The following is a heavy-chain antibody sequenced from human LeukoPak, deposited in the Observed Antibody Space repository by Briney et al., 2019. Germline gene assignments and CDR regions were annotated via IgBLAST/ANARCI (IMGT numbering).Heavy chain of an antibody. CDR1: GYTFTSYD. V-gene: IGHV1-8*01. D-gene: IGHD6-19*01. CDR2: MNPNSGNT. J-gene: IGHJ6*02. Sequence: ASVKVSCKASGYTFTSYDINWVRQATGQGLEWMGWMNPNSGNTGYAQKLQGRVTMTTDTSTSTAYMELRSLRSDDTAVYYCARDDSSGWTVYGMDVWGQGTTVTVSS. CDR3: ARDDSSGWTVYGMDV.